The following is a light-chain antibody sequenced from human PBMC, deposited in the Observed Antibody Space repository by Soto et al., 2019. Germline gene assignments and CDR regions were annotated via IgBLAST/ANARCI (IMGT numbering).Light chain of an antibody. CDR2: DAS. V-gene: IGKV3-20*01. CDR3: QQHGTSPIT. Sequence: EVVLTQSPGTLSLSPGERAILSCRASQSVSSSFLAWYQQKPGRTPRLLIYDASSRATGIPDRFSGSGSGTDFTLTIDRLEPEDFAVYYCQQHGTSPITFGQGTRLEIK. J-gene: IGKJ5*01. CDR1: QSVSSSF.